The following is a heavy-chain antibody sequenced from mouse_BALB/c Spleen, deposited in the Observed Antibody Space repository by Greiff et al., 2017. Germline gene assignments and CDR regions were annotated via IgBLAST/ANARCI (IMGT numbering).Heavy chain of an antibody. J-gene: IGHJ3*01. D-gene: IGHD2-4*01. Sequence: EVQGVESGGGLVKPGGSLKLSCAASGFAFSSYDMSWVRQTPEKRLEWVAYISSGGGSTYYPDTVKGRFTISRDNAKNTLYLQMSSLKSEDTAMYYCARHRTMITADGAWFAYWGQGTLVTVSA. V-gene: IGHV5-12-1*01. CDR1: GFAFSSYD. CDR2: ISSGGGST. CDR3: ARHRTMITADGAWFAY.